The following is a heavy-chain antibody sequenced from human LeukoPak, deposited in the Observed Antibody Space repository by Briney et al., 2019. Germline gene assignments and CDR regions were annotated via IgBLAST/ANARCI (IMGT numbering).Heavy chain of an antibody. CDR3: KMAKEGNAFDI. D-gene: IGHD5-24*01. CDR2: MNPNNGNT. J-gene: IGHJ3*02. V-gene: IGHV1-8*01. CDR1: GYTFTNYD. Sequence: ASVTVSCTASGYTFTNYDINWVRQATGQGLEWMGWMNPNNGNTGYAQKFQGRVTMTRNTSITTAYMELSSLRSEDTAMYYCKMAKEGNAFDIWGQGTMVIVSS.